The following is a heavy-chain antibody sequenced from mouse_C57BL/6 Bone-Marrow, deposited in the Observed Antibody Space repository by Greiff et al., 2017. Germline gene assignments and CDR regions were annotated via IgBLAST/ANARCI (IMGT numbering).Heavy chain of an antibody. CDR3: ARSRHYYGSSYWFAY. V-gene: IGHV1-81*01. J-gene: IGHJ3*01. CDR1: GYTFTSYG. Sequence: QVQLQQSGAELARPGASVKLSCKASGYTFTSYGISWVKQRTGQGLEWIGEIYPRSGNTYYNEKFKGKATLTADKSSSTAYMDLRSLTSEDSAVYFCARSRHYYGSSYWFAYWGQGTLVTVSA. CDR2: IYPRSGNT. D-gene: IGHD1-1*01.